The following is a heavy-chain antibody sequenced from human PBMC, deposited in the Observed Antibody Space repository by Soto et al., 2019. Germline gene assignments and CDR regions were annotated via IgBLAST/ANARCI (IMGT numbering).Heavy chain of an antibody. CDR2: ISAYNGNT. V-gene: IGHV1-18*01. CDR3: ARATNFCSSTSCRIYYFDY. Sequence: QVQLVQSGAEVKKPGASVKVSCKASGYTFTSYGISWVRQAPGQGLEWNGWISAYNGNTNYAQKLQGRVTMTTDTSTSTAYMELRSLRSDDTAVYYCARATNFCSSTSCRIYYFDYWGQGTLVTVSS. CDR1: GYTFTSYG. D-gene: IGHD2-2*01. J-gene: IGHJ4*02.